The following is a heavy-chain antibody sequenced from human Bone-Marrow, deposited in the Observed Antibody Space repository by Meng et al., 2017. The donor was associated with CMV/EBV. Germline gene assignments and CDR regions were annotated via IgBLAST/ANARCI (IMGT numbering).Heavy chain of an antibody. D-gene: IGHD6-13*01. V-gene: IGHV1-2*02. J-gene: IGHJ2*01. CDR2: INPNSGGT. CDR1: GYTFTGYY. CDR3: ASDESVRDSGSSWYYYNAHWYFDR. Sequence: ASVKVSCKASGYTFTGYYMHWVRQAPGQGLEWMGWINPNSGGTNYAQKFQGRVAMTRDTSISTAYMELSRLRSDDTAVYYCASDESVRDSGSSWYYYNAHWYFDRWGRGTLVTVSS.